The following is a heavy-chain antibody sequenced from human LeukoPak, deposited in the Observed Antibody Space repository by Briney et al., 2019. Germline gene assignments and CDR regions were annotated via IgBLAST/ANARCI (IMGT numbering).Heavy chain of an antibody. CDR1: GFTFSHYW. D-gene: IGHD3-22*01. Sequence: GGSLRLSCAASGFTFSHYWMSLVRQAPGKGLEWVANIKQDGSEKYYVDSVKGRFTISRDNAKNSLYLQMNGLRAEDTAVYYCAADSSGYYWAFWGQGTLVTVSS. V-gene: IGHV3-7*01. CDR2: IKQDGSEK. J-gene: IGHJ1*01. CDR3: AADSSGYYWAF.